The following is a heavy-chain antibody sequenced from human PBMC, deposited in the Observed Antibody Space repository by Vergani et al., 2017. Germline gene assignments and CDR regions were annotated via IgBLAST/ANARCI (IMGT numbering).Heavy chain of an antibody. CDR1: GFTFSSYG. J-gene: IGHJ6*02. D-gene: IGHD2-15*01. CDR3: ARDRLDCSGGSCYSSFYYYGMDV. V-gene: IGHV3-30*03. CDR2: ISYDGSNK. Sequence: QVQLVESGGGVVQPGRSLRLSCAASGFTFSSYGMHWVRQAPGKGLEWVAVISYDGSNKYYADSVKGRFTISRDNSKNTLYLQMNSLRAEDTAVYYCARDRLDCSGGSCYSSFYYYGMDVWGQGTTVTVSS.